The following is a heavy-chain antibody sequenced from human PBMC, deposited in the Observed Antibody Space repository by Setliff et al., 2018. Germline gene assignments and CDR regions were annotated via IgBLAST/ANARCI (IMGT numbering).Heavy chain of an antibody. CDR3: AREFRCAAGSNCSHY. CDR2: IKQDGNNI. Sequence: GGSLRLSCAASGFTFSSYWMTWVRQAPGRGLDWVANIKQDGNNIHYADSVKGRFTISRDNAKNSLYLQMNSLRAEDMAVYYCAREFRCAAGSNCSHYWGQGTLVTVSS. CDR1: GFTFSSYW. J-gene: IGHJ4*02. V-gene: IGHV3-7*01. D-gene: IGHD6-13*01.